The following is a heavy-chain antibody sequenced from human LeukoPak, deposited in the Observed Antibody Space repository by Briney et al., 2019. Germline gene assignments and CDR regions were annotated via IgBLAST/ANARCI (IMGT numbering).Heavy chain of an antibody. V-gene: IGHV4-30-2*01. Sequence: SETLSLTCTVSGGSISSGGYYWSWIRQPPGKGLEWIGYIYHSGSTYYNPSLKSRVTISVDRSKNQFSLKLSSVTAADTAVYYCATSLTGYYKGDWFDPWGQGTLVTVSS. CDR2: IYHSGST. D-gene: IGHD3-9*01. J-gene: IGHJ5*02. CDR3: ATSLTGYYKGDWFDP. CDR1: GGSISSGGYY.